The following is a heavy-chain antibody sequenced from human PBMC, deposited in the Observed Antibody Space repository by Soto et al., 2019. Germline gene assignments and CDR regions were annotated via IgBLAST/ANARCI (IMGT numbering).Heavy chain of an antibody. CDR1: RGSISSSSYY. D-gene: IGHD2-8*01. Sequence: SETLSLTCTVSRGSISSSSYYWGWIRQPPGKGLEWIGSIYYSGSTYYNPSLKSRVTISVDTSKNQFSLKLSSVTAADTAVYYCARGFVVLMVYASPFDYWGQGTLVTVSS. V-gene: IGHV4-39*01. CDR2: IYYSGST. CDR3: ARGFVVLMVYASPFDY. J-gene: IGHJ4*02.